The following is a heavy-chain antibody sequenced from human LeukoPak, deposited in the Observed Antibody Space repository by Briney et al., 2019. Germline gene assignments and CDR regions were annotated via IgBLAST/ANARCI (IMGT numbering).Heavy chain of an antibody. CDR1: GYTFTGYY. V-gene: IGHV1-2*02. D-gene: IGHD6-13*01. J-gene: IGHJ6*03. Sequence: ASVKVSCKASGYTFTGYYMHWVRQAPGQGLEWMGWINPNSGGTNYAQKFQGRVTMTRDTSISTAYMELSRLRSDDTAMYYCARAAAAGKGGYYYYYYMDVWGKGTTVTVSS. CDR3: ARAAAAGKGGYYYYYYMDV. CDR2: INPNSGGT.